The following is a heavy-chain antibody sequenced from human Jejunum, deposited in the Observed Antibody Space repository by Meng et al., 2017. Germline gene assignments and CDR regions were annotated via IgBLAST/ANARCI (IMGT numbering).Heavy chain of an antibody. CDR3: ARRGGAYSTGHFPHFDD. J-gene: IGHJ4*02. V-gene: IGHV4-4*02. Sequence: QIQLQGSGPDLGKPSGTLSSTLPVSGGSISSTNWWSWVRQPPGKGPEWIGDVFHTGSSNYSPSLRSRVTISVDKSKNQFSLNLSSVTAADTAVYFCARRGGAYSTGHFPHFDDWGQGTLVTVSS. CDR2: VFHTGSS. CDR1: GGSISSTNW. D-gene: IGHD6-19*01.